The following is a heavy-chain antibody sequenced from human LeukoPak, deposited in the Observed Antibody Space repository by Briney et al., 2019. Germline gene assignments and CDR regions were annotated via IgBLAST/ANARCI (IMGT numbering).Heavy chain of an antibody. V-gene: IGHV3-7*01. CDR2: IKQDGSDK. CDR3: ACGGWSSEN. CDR1: GFTFSSFW. J-gene: IGHJ4*02. Sequence: GGSLRLSCAASGFTFSSFWLSWVRQAPGKGLEWVAIIKQDGSDKYYVDSVRVRFTISRDNARNSLYLHMKSLRAEDTAVYYCACGGWSSENWGQGTLVTVSS. D-gene: IGHD2-15*01.